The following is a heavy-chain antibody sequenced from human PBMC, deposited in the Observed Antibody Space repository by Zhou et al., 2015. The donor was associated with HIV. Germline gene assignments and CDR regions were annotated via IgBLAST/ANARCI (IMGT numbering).Heavy chain of an antibody. Sequence: QVQLVQSGAEVKKPGSSVKVSCKASGGTFSSYAISWVRQAPGQGLEWMGGIIPIFGTANYAQKFQGRVTITADESTSTAYMELSSLRSEDTAVYYCAREGGIVVVPAATGMDVWGQGDPRSPSP. J-gene: IGHJ6*02. CDR3: AREGGIVVVPAATGMDV. CDR2: IIPIFGTA. V-gene: IGHV1-69*12. D-gene: IGHD2-2*01. CDR1: GGTFSSYA.